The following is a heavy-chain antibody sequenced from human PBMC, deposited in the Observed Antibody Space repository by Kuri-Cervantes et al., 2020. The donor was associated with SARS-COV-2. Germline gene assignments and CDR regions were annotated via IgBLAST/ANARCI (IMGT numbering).Heavy chain of an antibody. CDR2: INQDGSEK. V-gene: IGHV3-7*02. J-gene: IGHJ4*02. CDR3: VKSLRFLEWLPLDY. D-gene: IGHD3-3*01. CDR1: GSTFSIFW. Sequence: GESLKISCATSGSTFSIFWMTWVRQAPGKGLEWVANINQDGSEKSYVDSVKGRFTISRDNAKNSLYLQMNSLRAEDTAVYYCVKSLRFLEWLPLDYWGQGTLVTVSS.